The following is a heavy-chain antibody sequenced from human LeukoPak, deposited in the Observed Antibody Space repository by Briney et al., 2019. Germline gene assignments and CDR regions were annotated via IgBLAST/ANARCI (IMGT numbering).Heavy chain of an antibody. CDR3: ATNLGGAVTTPDDAFDI. CDR1: GFTFSSYG. D-gene: IGHD4-11*01. J-gene: IGHJ3*02. Sequence: PGRSLRLSCAASGFTFSSYGMHWVRQAPGKGLEWVAVISYDGSNKYYADSVKGRFTISRDNSKNTLSLQMNSLRAEDTAVYYCATNLGGAVTTPDDAFDIWGQGTMVTVSS. CDR2: ISYDGSNK. V-gene: IGHV3-30*03.